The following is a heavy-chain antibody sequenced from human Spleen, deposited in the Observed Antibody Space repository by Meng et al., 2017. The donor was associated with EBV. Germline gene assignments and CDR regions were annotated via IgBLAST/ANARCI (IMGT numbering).Heavy chain of an antibody. CDR1: VGSFSGYY. J-gene: IGHJ4*02. D-gene: IGHD2-2*01. CDR2: INHSGST. Sequence: QVQLQQWGAGLLKPSETLSLTCAVYVGSFSGYYWSWIRQPPGKGLEWIGEINHSGSTNYNPSLKSRVTISVDTSKNQFSLKLSSVTAADTAVYYCARQYCSTTSCYRDSFGYWGQGTLVTVSS. V-gene: IGHV4-34*01. CDR3: ARQYCSTTSCYRDSFGY.